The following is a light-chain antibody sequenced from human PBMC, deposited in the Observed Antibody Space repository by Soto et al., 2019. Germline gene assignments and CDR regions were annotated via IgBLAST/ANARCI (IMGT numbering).Light chain of an antibody. CDR2: FAF. J-gene: IGKJ5*01. CDR3: LQAVQSPPT. CDR1: QGLLYHNGTNY. Sequence: DVVMTQSPLSLPVTPGEPASISCRSSQGLLYHNGTNYLNWYLQETGPSPQRLIYFAFTRASGVPDRFSGSGSGTDFTLKISRVEAEDVGVYYCLQAVQSPPTFGQGTRLEIK. V-gene: IGKV2-28*01.